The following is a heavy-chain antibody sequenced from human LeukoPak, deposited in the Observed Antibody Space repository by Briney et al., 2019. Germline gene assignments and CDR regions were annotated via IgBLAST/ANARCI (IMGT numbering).Heavy chain of an antibody. CDR1: GYTFTSYG. CDR3: ARDSNLYGSGSYFGY. CDR2: ISAYNGNT. J-gene: IGHJ4*02. D-gene: IGHD3-10*01. Sequence: GASVKVSCKASGYTFTSYGISWVRQAPGQGLEWMGWISAYNGNTNYAQKLQGRVTMTTDTSTSTAYMELRSLRYDDTAVYYCARDSNLYGSGSYFGYRGQGTLVTVSS. V-gene: IGHV1-18*01.